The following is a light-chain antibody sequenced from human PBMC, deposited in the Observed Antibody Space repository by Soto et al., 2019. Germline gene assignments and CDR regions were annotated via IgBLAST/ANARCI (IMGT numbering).Light chain of an antibody. CDR1: QNVANY. Sequence: MVLRQAAASRYLCPGGRATVSCGASQNVANYLDWYQQKPGQAPSLLIYGAFTKATGIPARFSGTGSGTEFTLTISSLQSEDLALYYCQQYNDWPLTFGQGTKVDIK. CDR3: QQYNDWPLT. J-gene: IGKJ1*01. CDR2: GAF. V-gene: IGKV3-15*01.